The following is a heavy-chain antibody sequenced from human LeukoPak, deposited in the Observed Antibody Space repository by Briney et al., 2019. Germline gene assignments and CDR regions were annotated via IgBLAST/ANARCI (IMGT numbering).Heavy chain of an antibody. CDR3: TRRSGSLHCDY. J-gene: IGHJ4*02. CDR2: IRSKAYGGTT. V-gene: IGHV3-49*04. CDR1: GFTFGDYA. Sequence: SGRSLRLSCTASGFTFGDYAMSWVRQAPGKGLEWVGFIRSKAYGGTTEYAASVKGRFTISRDDSKSIAYLQMNSLKTEDTAVYYCTRRSGSLHCDYWGQGTLVTVSS. D-gene: IGHD3-10*01.